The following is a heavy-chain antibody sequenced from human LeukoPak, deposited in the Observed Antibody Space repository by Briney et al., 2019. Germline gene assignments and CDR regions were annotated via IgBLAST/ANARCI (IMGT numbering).Heavy chain of an antibody. J-gene: IGHJ6*02. CDR3: ARRGDYAGGLGYYGMDV. D-gene: IGHD4-17*01. CDR1: GFTFSSYS. V-gene: IGHV3-48*01. CDR2: ISSSSSTI. Sequence: GGSLRLSCAASGFTFSSYSMSWVRQAPGKGLEWVSYISSSSSTIYYADSVKGRFTISRDNAKNSLHLQMNSLRAEDTAVYYCARRGDYAGGLGYYGMDVWGQGTTVTVSS.